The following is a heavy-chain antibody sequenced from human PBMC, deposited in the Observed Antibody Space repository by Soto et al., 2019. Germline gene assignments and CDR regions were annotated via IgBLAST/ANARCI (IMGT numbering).Heavy chain of an antibody. CDR3: ASGGITLDY. CDR2: IYPGNSDT. CDR1: GYNFANYW. D-gene: IGHD3-10*01. J-gene: IGHJ4*02. Sequence: PGACLNISCKGSGYNFANYWIGWVGQMPGKGQEWMGIIYPGNSDTRYSPSFQGQVPISADTSISTAYMELSSLRSEDTAVYYCASGGITLDYWGQGTLVTVSS. V-gene: IGHV5-51*01.